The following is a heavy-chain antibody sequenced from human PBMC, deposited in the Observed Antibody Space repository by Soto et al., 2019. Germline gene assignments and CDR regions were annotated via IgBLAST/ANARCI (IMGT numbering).Heavy chain of an antibody. CDR1: GYTFKNYW. CDR2: IDPSDSFP. J-gene: IGHJ3*01. Sequence: PGESLKISCQGSGYTFKNYWISWVRQRPGKGLEWMGRIDPSDSFPDYSPSFQGHVTTSADKSNNTAYLQWGSLKASDTAMYYCARHVEYLQNGFDVWGQGTMVTVSS. V-gene: IGHV5-10-1*01. CDR3: ARHVEYLQNGFDV.